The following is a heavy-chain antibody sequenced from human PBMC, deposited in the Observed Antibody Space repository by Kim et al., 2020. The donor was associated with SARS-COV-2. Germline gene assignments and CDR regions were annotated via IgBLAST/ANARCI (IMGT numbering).Heavy chain of an antibody. CDR3: ARPRGRSSPIYFDY. V-gene: IGHV4-39*01. D-gene: IGHD6-6*01. Sequence: NPPLKSRVTISVDTSKNQFSRKLSSVTAADTAVYYCARPRGRSSPIYFDYWGQGTLVTVSS. J-gene: IGHJ4*02.